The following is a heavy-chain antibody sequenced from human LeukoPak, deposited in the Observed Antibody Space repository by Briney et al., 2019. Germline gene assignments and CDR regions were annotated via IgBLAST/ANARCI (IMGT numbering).Heavy chain of an antibody. CDR3: AKDTDGEHGLDY. D-gene: IGHD4-17*01. J-gene: IGHJ4*02. CDR2: IWYEGSDE. V-gene: IGHV3-33*06. Sequence: GGSLRLSCAASGFSFRSYGMHWVRQAPGKGLEWVAVIWYEGSDEYYADSVKGRFTISRDSSKNTLYLQMNGLRAEDTAVYYCAKDTDGEHGLDYWGQGTLVTVSS. CDR1: GFSFRSYG.